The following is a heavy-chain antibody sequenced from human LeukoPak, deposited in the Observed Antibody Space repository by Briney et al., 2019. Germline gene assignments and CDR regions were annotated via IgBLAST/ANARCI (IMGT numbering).Heavy chain of an antibody. Sequence: SETLSLTCTVSGGSISSSRDYWAWLRQPPGKGLEWIANIYYSGSTYYNPSLKSRVTISVDTSKNQFSLKLSSVTAADTAVYYCARALAVAATFDYWGQGTLVTVSS. J-gene: IGHJ4*02. V-gene: IGHV4-39*07. CDR1: GGSISSSRDY. D-gene: IGHD6-19*01. CDR3: ARALAVAATFDY. CDR2: IYYSGST.